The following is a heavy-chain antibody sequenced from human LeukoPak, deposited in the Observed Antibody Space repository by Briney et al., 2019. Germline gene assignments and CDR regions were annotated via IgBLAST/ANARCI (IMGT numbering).Heavy chain of an antibody. D-gene: IGHD1-26*01. CDR1: ALTFADYA. CDR2: ISWNSGSI. Sequence: PGRSLRLSSAVSALTFADYAMHCVRQAAGKGLEWVSGISWNSGSIGYADSVKGRFTISRDNAKNSLYLQMNSLRAEDMALYYCAKGGGSYFVDAFDIWGQGTMVTVSS. CDR3: AKGGGSYFVDAFDI. J-gene: IGHJ3*02. V-gene: IGHV3-9*03.